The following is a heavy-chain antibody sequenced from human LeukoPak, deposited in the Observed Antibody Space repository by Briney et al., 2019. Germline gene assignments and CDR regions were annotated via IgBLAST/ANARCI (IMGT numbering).Heavy chain of an antibody. V-gene: IGHV3-23*01. CDR2: ISAGGGTT. CDR3: AKDSSGWSHIYMAV. D-gene: IGHD6-19*01. J-gene: IGHJ6*03. CDR1: EFTFSSYA. Sequence: QPGGSLRLSCAASEFTFSSYAMTWIRQPPGKGLEWVSGISAGGGTTYYADSVKGRFTISRDNSKRTVYLQMDSLRAEDTAVYYCAKDSSGWSHIYMAVWGKGTTVTVSS.